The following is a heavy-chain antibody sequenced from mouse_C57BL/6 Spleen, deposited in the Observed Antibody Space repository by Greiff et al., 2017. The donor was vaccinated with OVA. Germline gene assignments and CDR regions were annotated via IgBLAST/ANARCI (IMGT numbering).Heavy chain of an antibody. Sequence: EVKLQESGPELVKPGASVKISCKASGYTFTDYYMNWVKQSHGKSLEWIGDINPNNGGTSYNQKFKGKATLTVDKSSSTAYMELRSLTSEDSAVYYCARRRDGFDYWGQGTTLTVSS. CDR1: GYTFTDYY. V-gene: IGHV1-26*01. CDR3: ARRRDGFDY. CDR2: INPNNGGT. J-gene: IGHJ2*01.